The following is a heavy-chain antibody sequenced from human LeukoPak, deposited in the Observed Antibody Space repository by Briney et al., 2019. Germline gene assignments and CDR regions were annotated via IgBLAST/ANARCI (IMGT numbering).Heavy chain of an antibody. CDR3: ARVGSSGYYYYFDY. CDR1: GGSISSGGYS. V-gene: IGHV4-30-2*01. D-gene: IGHD3-22*01. CDR2: IYHSGST. J-gene: IGHJ4*02. Sequence: PSETLSLTCAVSGGSISSGGYSWSWIRQPPGKGLEWIGYIYHSGSTYYNPSLKSRVTISVDRSKNQFSLKLSSVIAADTAVYYCARVGSSGYYYYFDYWGQGTLVTVSS.